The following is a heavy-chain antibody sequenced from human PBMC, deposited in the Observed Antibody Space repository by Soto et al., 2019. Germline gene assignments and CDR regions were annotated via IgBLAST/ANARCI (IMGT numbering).Heavy chain of an antibody. J-gene: IGHJ6*02. CDR2: IYYSGST. V-gene: IGHV4-59*01. CDR3: ARLGDYYDSSGYWQPMDV. D-gene: IGHD3-22*01. Sequence: SDTLSLTCTVSGGSISSYYWSWIRQPPGKGLEWIGYIYYSGSTNYNPSLKSRVTISVDTSKNQFSLKLSSVTAADTAVYYCARLGDYYDSSGYWQPMDVWGQGTTVTVSS. CDR1: GGSISSYY.